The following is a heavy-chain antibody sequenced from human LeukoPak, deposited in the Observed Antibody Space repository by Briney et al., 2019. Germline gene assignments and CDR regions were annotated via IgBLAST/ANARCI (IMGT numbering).Heavy chain of an antibody. CDR1: RYSISSGYW. Sequence: SETLSLTCTVSRYSISSGYWWGWIRQPPGKGLEWIGSIYYSGSTYYSPSLKSRVTISLVASKNQFSLKLTSGTAADTAVYYCASPGSRHFYMDVWGKGTTVTVSS. V-gene: IGHV4-38-2*02. CDR2: IYYSGST. J-gene: IGHJ6*03. CDR3: ASPGSRHFYMDV. D-gene: IGHD1-26*01.